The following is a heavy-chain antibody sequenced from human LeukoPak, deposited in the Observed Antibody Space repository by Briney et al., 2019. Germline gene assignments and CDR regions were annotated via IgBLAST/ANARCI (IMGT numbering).Heavy chain of an antibody. CDR1: GGSISSGSYY. J-gene: IGHJ6*02. D-gene: IGHD5-18*01. CDR2: IYTSANT. V-gene: IGHV4-61*02. CDR3: ARDRDTYGMDV. Sequence: SETLSLTCSVSGGSISSGSYYWSCIRQPAGRGLEWIGRIYTSANTNYNPSLKSRVTISVDTSKNQLSLKLSAVTAADSAVYYCARDRDTYGMDVWGQGTTVTVSS.